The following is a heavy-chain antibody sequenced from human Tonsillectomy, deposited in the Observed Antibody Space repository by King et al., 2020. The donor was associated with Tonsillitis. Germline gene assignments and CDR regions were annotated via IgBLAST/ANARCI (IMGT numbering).Heavy chain of an antibody. J-gene: IGHJ4*02. D-gene: IGHD4-17*01. CDR1: GFTFSSYA. Sequence: VQLVESGGGLVQPGGSLRLSCAASGFTFSSYAMSWVRQAPGKGLEWVSAISGSGGSTYYADSVKGRFTISRDNSKNTLYLQMNSLRAEDTAGYYWAKPHGDPEGYFDYWGQGTLVTVSS. V-gene: IGHV3-23*04. CDR3: AKPHGDPEGYFDY. CDR2: ISGSGGST.